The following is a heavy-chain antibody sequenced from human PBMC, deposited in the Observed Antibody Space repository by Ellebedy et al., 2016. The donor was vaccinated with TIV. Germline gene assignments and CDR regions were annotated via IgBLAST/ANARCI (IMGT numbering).Heavy chain of an antibody. Sequence: MPSETLSLTCTVSGGSISGYYWSWIRQPPGRGLVWIGYINYSGSTNSNPSLKSRVTISVATSKNQFSLKLSSVTAADTAVYYCARDTHYYDNSGDYDEVFDSWGQGTMVTVSS. CDR3: ARDTHYYDNSGDYDEVFDS. CDR1: GGSISGYY. D-gene: IGHD3-22*01. CDR2: INYSGST. J-gene: IGHJ3*02. V-gene: IGHV4-59*01.